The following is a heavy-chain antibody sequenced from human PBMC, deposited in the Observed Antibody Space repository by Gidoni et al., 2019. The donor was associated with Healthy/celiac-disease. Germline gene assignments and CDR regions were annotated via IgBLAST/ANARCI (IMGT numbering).Heavy chain of an antibody. CDR1: GGPTRRYY. Sequence: QVQLQASGPGLVQPPETLSLPRPLPGGPTRRYYWPWIRPPPGKGLEWIGYIDYSGSPNYNPSLKSRVTISVDTSKNQFSLKLSSVTAADTAVYYCARLQRNYDILTGYYRAGAFDIWGQGTMVTVSS. D-gene: IGHD3-9*01. CDR2: IDYSGSP. CDR3: ARLQRNYDILTGYYRAGAFDI. V-gene: IGHV4-59*01. J-gene: IGHJ3*02.